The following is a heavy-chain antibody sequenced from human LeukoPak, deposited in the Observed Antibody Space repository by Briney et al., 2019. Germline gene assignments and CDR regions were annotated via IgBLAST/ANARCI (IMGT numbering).Heavy chain of an antibody. CDR1: GGSFSGYY. V-gene: IGHV4-34*01. CDR3: ARDLGGYSYYYMDV. CDR2: INHSGST. Sequence: SETLSLTCAVYGGSFSGYYWSWIRQPPGEGLEWIGEINHSGSTNYNPSLKSRVTISVDTSKNQFSLKLSSVTAADTAVYYFARDLGGYSYYYMDVWGKGTTVTVSS. J-gene: IGHJ6*03. D-gene: IGHD3-16*01.